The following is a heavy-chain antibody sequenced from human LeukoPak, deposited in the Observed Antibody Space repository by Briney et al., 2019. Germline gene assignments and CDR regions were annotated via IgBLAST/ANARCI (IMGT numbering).Heavy chain of an antibody. J-gene: IGHJ6*02. Sequence: GASVKVSSKASGYTFTSYYMHWVRQAPGQGLEWMGIINPSGGSTSYAQKFQGRVTMTRDTSTSTVYMELSSLRSEDTAVYYCARAHRYSYGYSYGMDVWGQGTTVTVSS. CDR2: INPSGGST. V-gene: IGHV1-46*01. D-gene: IGHD5-18*01. CDR1: GYTFTSYY. CDR3: ARAHRYSYGYSYGMDV.